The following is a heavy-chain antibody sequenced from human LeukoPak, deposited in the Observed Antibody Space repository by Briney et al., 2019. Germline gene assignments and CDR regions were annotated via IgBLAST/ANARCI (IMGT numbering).Heavy chain of an antibody. CDR1: GGSINNYY. D-gene: IGHD6-19*01. J-gene: IGHJ4*02. CDR2: IHYSGST. V-gene: IGHV4-59*01. Sequence: SETLSLTCTVSGGSINNYYWSWIRQPPGKGLEWIGYIHYSGSTNYNPSLKSRVTISVDTSKNDFSLKLSSVTAADTAVYYCARGRLARSPYFDYWGQGTLVTVSS. CDR3: ARGRLARSPYFDY.